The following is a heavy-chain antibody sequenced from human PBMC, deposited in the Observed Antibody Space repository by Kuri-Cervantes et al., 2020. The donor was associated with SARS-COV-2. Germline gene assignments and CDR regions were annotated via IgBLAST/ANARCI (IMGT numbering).Heavy chain of an antibody. CDR3: ARAFVLGYCSSTSCYTLNFDY. Sequence: GSVKVSCKASGYTFTSYGISWVRQAPGQGLEWMGWISAYNGNTNYAQKLQGRVTMTTDTSTSTAYMELRSLRSDDTAVYYCARAFVLGYCSSTSCYTLNFDYWGQGTLVTVSS. J-gene: IGHJ4*02. CDR1: GYTFTSYG. D-gene: IGHD2-2*02. V-gene: IGHV1-18*01. CDR2: ISAYNGNT.